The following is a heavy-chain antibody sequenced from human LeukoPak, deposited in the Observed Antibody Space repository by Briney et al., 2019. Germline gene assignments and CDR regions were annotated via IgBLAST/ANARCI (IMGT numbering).Heavy chain of an antibody. J-gene: IGHJ4*02. D-gene: IGHD1-26*01. CDR2: TYSGGST. Sequence: SGGSLRLSCAASGFTVSSNYMSWVRQAPGKGLEWVSVTYSGGSTYYADSVKGRFTISRDNSKNTLYLQMSSLRAEDTAVYYCARDRGRYYFDYWGQGTLVTVSS. V-gene: IGHV3-53*01. CDR1: GFTVSSNY. CDR3: ARDRGRYYFDY.